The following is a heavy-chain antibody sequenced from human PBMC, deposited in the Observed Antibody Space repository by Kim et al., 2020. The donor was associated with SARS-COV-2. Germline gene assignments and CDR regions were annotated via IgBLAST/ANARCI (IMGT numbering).Heavy chain of an antibody. CDR2: IYHSGST. CDR3: ARAGRFRGTSGSWTNWFDP. D-gene: IGHD3-10*01. CDR1: GGSVSSGNYY. V-gene: IGHV4-61*03. J-gene: IGHJ5*02. Sequence: SETLSLTCTVSGGSVSSGNYYWSWIRQTPGKGLECIGYIYHSGSTNYKPSLKSRVTISVDTSKNHFSLKLSSVTAADTAVYYCARAGRFRGTSGSWTNWFDPWGQGTLVTVSS.